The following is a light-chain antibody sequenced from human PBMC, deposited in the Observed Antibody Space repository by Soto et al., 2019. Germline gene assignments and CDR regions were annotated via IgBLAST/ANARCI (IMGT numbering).Light chain of an antibody. CDR3: ASYAGTRLFV. CDR1: SSDVGFYNF. CDR2: EVT. Sequence: QSVLTQPPSASGSPGQSLTISCTGTSSDVGFYNFVSWYLQRPSKAPKLVIYEVTKRPSGVPDRFSGSKSGSTASLTVSGLQADDEADYYCASYAGTRLFVFGSGTKVTVL. V-gene: IGLV2-8*01. J-gene: IGLJ1*01.